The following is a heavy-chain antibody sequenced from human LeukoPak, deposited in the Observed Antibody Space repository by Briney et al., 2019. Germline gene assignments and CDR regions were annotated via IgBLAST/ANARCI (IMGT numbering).Heavy chain of an antibody. Sequence: AGSLTLSCAASGFTFSSYGMTWVRQAPGKGLEWVSGISGSGATTYYADSVMGRFTLSRDNSKNTLFLHMNSLRAEDTAVYYCAKRATTAVSNWFDPCGHRILVSVSS. CDR1: GFTFSSYG. CDR2: ISGSGATT. V-gene: IGHV3-23*01. D-gene: IGHD4-17*01. J-gene: IGHJ5*02. CDR3: AKRATTAVSNWFDP.